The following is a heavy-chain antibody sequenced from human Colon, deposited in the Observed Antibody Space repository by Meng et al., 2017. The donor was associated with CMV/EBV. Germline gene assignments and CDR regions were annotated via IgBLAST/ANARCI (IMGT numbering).Heavy chain of an antibody. Sequence: QLQESGPGLVKPSETLFLTCTVSGGSISSYCWSWIRQPPGKGLEWIGYMCYSGDTNYNPSLRSRVTISGDTSKNQFSLKLNSVTAADTAVYYCALRGSAAGTFQHWGQGTLVTVSS. CDR3: ALRGSAAGTFQH. V-gene: IGHV4-59*01. J-gene: IGHJ1*01. CDR1: GGSISSYC. D-gene: IGHD6-13*01. CDR2: MCYSGDT.